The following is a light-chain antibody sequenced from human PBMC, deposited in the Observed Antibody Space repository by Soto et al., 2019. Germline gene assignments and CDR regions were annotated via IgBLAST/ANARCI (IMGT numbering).Light chain of an antibody. Sequence: EIVLTQSPGTLSLSPGERATLSCRASQSVGSTFLAWYQQKAGQAPRLLIYGASSRATGIPDRFSGSGSGTDLTLTISRLETEDFAVYYCQQYGISPFTFGPGTKVDIK. V-gene: IGKV3-20*01. J-gene: IGKJ3*01. CDR2: GAS. CDR3: QQYGISPFT. CDR1: QSVGSTF.